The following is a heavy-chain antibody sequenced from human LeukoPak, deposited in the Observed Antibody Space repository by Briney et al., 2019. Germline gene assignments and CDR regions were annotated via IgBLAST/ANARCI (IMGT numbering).Heavy chain of an antibody. CDR1: GYTFTGYY. J-gene: IGHJ4*02. Sequence: ASAKVSCKASGYTFTGYYMHWVRQAPGQGLEWMGRINPNSGGTNYAQKFQGRVTMTRDTSISTAYMELSRLRSDDTAVYYCARAKDIVVVVADYWGQGTLVTVSS. D-gene: IGHD2-15*01. V-gene: IGHV1-2*06. CDR2: INPNSGGT. CDR3: ARAKDIVVVVADY.